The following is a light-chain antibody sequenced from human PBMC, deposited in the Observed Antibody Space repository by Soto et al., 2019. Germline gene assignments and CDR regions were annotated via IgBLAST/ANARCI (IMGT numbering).Light chain of an antibody. CDR2: DVS. CDR1: SSDVGGYNY. Sequence: QSALTQPASVSGSPGQSITISCTGTSSDVGGYNYVSWYQQHPGKAPKLIIYDVSNRPSGVPNRFSGSKSGNTASLTISGLQAEDEADYYCSSYTSRCTVIFGGGTKLTVL. CDR3: SSYTSRCTVI. V-gene: IGLV2-14*01. J-gene: IGLJ2*01.